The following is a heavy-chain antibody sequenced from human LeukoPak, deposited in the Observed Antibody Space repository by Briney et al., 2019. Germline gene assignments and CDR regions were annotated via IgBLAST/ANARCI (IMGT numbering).Heavy chain of an antibody. CDR3: AKDSDTYGHRHFDH. V-gene: IGHV3-30*02. Sequence: PGGSLRLSCVASGFTFSSYGMQRVRQAPGKGLEWVAFIGFDGSKIYYADSVKGRFTISRDNSKNTVNLQMNSLRVEDTAVYYCAKDSDTYGHRHFDHWGQGTLVTVSS. J-gene: IGHJ4*02. D-gene: IGHD2-8*01. CDR1: GFTFSSYG. CDR2: IGFDGSKI.